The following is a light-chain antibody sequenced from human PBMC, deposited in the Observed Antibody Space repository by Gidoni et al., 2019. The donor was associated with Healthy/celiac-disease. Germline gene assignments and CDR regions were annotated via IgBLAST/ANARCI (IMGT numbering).Light chain of an antibody. CDR2: AAS. CDR1: QSVSSY. J-gene: IGKJ2*01. CDR3: QQRSNSPPYT. V-gene: IGKV3-11*01. Sequence: EFVFPQSPAPLSLSTGDRDTLSCRARQSVSSYLSWYQQKPGQAPRLLIYAASNRATGLPARFSGSGSGTDFTLTISSLQPEDFAVYYCQQRSNSPPYTFGQGTQLEIK.